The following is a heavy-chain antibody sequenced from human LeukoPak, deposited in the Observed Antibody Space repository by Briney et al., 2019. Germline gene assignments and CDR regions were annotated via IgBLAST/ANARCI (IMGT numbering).Heavy chain of an antibody. Sequence: GGSLRLSCEASGFTFNHYWMSWVRQAPGKGLEWVSAISGSGGSTYYADSVKGRFTISRDNSKNTLYLQMNSLRAEDTAVYYCAKGGRYQLTTLFDYWGQGTLVTVSS. CDR1: GFTFNHYW. J-gene: IGHJ4*02. V-gene: IGHV3-23*01. CDR3: AKGGRYQLTTLFDY. D-gene: IGHD2-2*01. CDR2: ISGSGGST.